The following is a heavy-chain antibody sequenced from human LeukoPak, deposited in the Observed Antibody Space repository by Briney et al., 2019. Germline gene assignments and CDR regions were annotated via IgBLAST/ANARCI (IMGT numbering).Heavy chain of an antibody. CDR2: IYYSGST. D-gene: IGHD3-22*01. J-gene: IGHJ4*02. V-gene: IGHV4-39*07. Sequence: SETLSLTCTVSGGSISSSSYYWGWIRQPPGKGLEWIGSIYYSGSTYYNPSLKSRVTISVDTSKNQFSLKLSSVTAADTAVYYCARGFFDSSGSTPDYWGQGTLVTVSS. CDR3: ARGFFDSSGSTPDY. CDR1: GGSISSSSYY.